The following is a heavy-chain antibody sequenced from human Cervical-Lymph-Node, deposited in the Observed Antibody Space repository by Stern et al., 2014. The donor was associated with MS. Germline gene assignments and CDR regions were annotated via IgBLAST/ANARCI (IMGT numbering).Heavy chain of an antibody. J-gene: IGHJ5*02. CDR2: INTNTGSP. Sequence: VQLEESGSELKKPGASVKVSCKASGYTFTRYAINWVRQAPGQGLEWMGWINTNTGSPTYAQGFTGRFVFSLDTSVTTAYLQISSLKAEDTAVYYCARGSHCSSTSCYSSWFDPWGQGTLVTVSS. D-gene: IGHD2-2*01. V-gene: IGHV7-4-1*02. CDR3: ARGSHCSSTSCYSSWFDP. CDR1: GYTFTRYA.